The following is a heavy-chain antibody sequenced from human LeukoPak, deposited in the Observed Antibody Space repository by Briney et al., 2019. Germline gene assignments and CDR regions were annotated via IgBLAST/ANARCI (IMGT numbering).Heavy chain of an antibody. CDR2: ISGSGGST. Sequence: GGSLRLSCAASGFTFSSYAMSWVRQAPGKGLEWVSAISGSGGSTYYADSVKGRFTISRDNSKNTLYLQMNSLRAEDTAVYYCANYLVRGGAYYYGMDVWGQGTTVTVSS. CDR1: GFTFSSYA. V-gene: IGHV3-23*01. J-gene: IGHJ6*02. CDR3: ANYLVRGGAYYYGMDV. D-gene: IGHD3-10*01.